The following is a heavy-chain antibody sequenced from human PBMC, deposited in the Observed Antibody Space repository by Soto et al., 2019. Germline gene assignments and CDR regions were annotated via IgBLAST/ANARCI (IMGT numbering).Heavy chain of an antibody. Sequence: SETLSLTCTVSGGSISSSSYYWGWIRQPPGKGLEWIGSIYYSGSTYYNPSLESRVTISVDTSKNQFSLKLSSVTAADTAVYYCARHKVVLMVYAINYFYYWGQGTLVTVSS. CDR2: IYYSGST. CDR3: ARHKVVLMVYAINYFYY. D-gene: IGHD2-8*01. V-gene: IGHV4-39*01. CDR1: GGSISSSSYY. J-gene: IGHJ4*02.